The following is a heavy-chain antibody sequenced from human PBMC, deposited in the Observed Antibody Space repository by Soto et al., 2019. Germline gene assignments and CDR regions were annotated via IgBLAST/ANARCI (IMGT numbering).Heavy chain of an antibody. Sequence: GSLRLSCVASGFTFSDYYMSWIRQAPGKGLEWVSYISSSGSTIYYADSVKGRFTISRDNAKNSLYLQMNSLRAEDTAVYYCARRRVPSAFDIWGQGTMVTVSS. D-gene: IGHD6-19*01. J-gene: IGHJ3*02. CDR3: ARRRVPSAFDI. CDR1: GFTFSDYY. V-gene: IGHV3-11*01. CDR2: ISSSGSTI.